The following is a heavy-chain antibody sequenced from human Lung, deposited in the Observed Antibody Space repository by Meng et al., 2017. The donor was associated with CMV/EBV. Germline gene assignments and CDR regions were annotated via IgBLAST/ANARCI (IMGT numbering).Heavy chain of an antibody. V-gene: IGHV4-34*01. CDR1: GGSFSGYY. D-gene: IGHD6-13*01. CDR3: ASIVAAGDTTFDY. CDR2: INHSGST. Sequence: SETLSLXCAVYGGSFSGYYWSWIRQPPGKGREWIGEINHSGSTNYNPSLKSRVTISVDTSKNQFSLKLSSVTAADTAVYYCASIVAAGDTTFDYWGQGTLVTVSS. J-gene: IGHJ4*02.